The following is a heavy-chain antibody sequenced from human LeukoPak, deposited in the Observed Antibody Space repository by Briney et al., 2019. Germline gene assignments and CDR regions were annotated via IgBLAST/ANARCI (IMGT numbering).Heavy chain of an antibody. J-gene: IGHJ6*03. D-gene: IGHD2-2*02. V-gene: IGHV3-43D*04. Sequence: GGSLRLSCAASGSTFDDYAMHWVRQAPGKGLEWVSLISWDGGSTYYADSVKGRFTISRDNSKNSLYLQMNSLRAEDTALYYCAKDALDIVVVPAAINYYYYYMDVWGKGTTVTVSS. CDR1: GSTFDDYA. CDR2: ISWDGGST. CDR3: AKDALDIVVVPAAINYYYYYMDV.